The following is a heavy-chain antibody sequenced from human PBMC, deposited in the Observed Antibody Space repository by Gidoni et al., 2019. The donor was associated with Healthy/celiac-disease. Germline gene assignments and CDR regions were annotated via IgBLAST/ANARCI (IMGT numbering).Heavy chain of an antibody. V-gene: IGHV1-2*02. CDR1: GYTFTGYY. Sequence: QVQLVQSGAEVKKPGASVKVSCKTSGYTFTGYYMHWVRQAPGQGLEWMGWINPNSGDTDYAQKFQGRVTMTRDTSISTAYMELSRLTSDDTAVYYCARYSSSWLDYWGQGTLVPVSS. J-gene: IGHJ4*02. CDR2: INPNSGDT. D-gene: IGHD6-13*01. CDR3: ARYSSSWLDY.